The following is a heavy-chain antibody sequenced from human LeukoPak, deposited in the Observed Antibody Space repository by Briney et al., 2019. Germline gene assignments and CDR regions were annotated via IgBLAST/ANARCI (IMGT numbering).Heavy chain of an antibody. CDR3: AVSNWMDP. CDR2: IKKDGSEM. V-gene: IGHV3-7*01. Sequence: QAGGSLRLSCAASGLIFSSYWMSWVRQAPGKGLEWVANIKKDGSEMYYVDSVKGRFTISRDNAKNTVHLQMDSLTVEDTAVYYCAVSNWMDPWGQGTLVTVSS. J-gene: IGHJ5*02. CDR1: GLIFSSYW.